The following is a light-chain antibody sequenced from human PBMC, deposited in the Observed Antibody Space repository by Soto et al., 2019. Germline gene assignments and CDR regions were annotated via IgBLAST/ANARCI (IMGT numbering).Light chain of an antibody. CDR2: GAS. CDR3: RQYNNWPLT. J-gene: IGKJ4*01. V-gene: IGKV3-15*01. Sequence: EVVMTQSPATLSLSPGERVTLSCRASQSVGGDLAWYQQKPGQAPRLLISGASTRAAGIPARFSGSGSATEFTLTISSLRSDDFAVYYCRQYNNWPLTFGGGTKVEIK. CDR1: QSVGGD.